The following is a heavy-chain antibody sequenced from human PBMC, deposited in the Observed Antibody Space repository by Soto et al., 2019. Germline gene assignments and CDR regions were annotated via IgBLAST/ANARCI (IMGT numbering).Heavy chain of an antibody. J-gene: IGHJ5*02. CDR2: IYATGTT. D-gene: IGHD1-1*01. Sequence: SETLSLTCTVSGASISGFYWSWIRKSAGKGLEWIGRIYATGTTDYNPSLKSRVMMSVDKSKKQFSLKLRSVTAADTAVYYCVRDGTKTLRDWFDPWGQGISVTVSS. CDR1: GASISGFY. CDR3: VRDGTKTLRDWFDP. V-gene: IGHV4-4*07.